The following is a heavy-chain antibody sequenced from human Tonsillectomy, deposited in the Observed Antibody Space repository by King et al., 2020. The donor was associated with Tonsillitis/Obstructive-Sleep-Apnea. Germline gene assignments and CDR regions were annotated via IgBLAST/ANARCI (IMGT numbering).Heavy chain of an antibody. V-gene: IGHV2-26*01. CDR2: IFSNDER. CDR3: ARIRLDYGGANSWFDP. Sequence: VTLKESGPVLVKPTETLTLTCTVSGFSLSNPRMGVSWIRQPPGKALEWLAHIFSNDERSYNTSLKTRVTISKTTSKSQVVLTVTNMDPVDTATYYCARIRLDYGGANSWFDPWGQGTLVTVSS. CDR1: GFSLSNPRMG. J-gene: IGHJ5*02. D-gene: IGHD4-23*01.